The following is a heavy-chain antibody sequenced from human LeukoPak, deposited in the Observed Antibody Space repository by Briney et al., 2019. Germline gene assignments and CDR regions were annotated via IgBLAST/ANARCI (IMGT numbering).Heavy chain of an antibody. CDR3: ATEGGSGSYYGDDAFDM. V-gene: IGHV3-15*01. D-gene: IGHD3-10*01. J-gene: IGHJ3*02. Sequence: GGSLRLSCEASGFSFTNTWMSWVRQAPGKGLEWVGRVKSKADAGTTDYAATVQGRFTISRDDSKNTLSLQMNSLKTEDTAVYYCATEGGSGSYYGDDAFDMWGQGTMVTVSS. CDR1: GFSFTNTW. CDR2: VKSKADAGTT.